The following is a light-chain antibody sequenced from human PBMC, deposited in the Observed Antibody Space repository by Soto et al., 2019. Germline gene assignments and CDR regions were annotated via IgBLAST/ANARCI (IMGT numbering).Light chain of an antibody. V-gene: IGLV2-14*01. CDR1: SSDVGGYNY. J-gene: IGLJ1*01. CDR2: EVS. CDR3: SSYTSSSTLV. Sequence: QSALTQPASVSGSPGQSITISCTGTSSDVGGYNYVSWYQQHPGKARKLMIYEVSNRPSGVSNRFSGSKSGNTASLTISGLQAEDEADYCSSYTSSSTLVFGTGTKLTVL.